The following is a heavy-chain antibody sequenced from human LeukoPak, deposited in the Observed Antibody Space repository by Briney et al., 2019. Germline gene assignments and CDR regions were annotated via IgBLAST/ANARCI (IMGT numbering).Heavy chain of an antibody. Sequence: KLGESLKISCKGSGYSFTSYWIGWVRPMPGKGLEWMGIIYPGDSDTRYSPSFQGQGTISADKPISTAYLQWSSLKASDTAMYYCASNYDSSGYIRSAEYFQHWGQGTLVTVSS. V-gene: IGHV5-51*01. D-gene: IGHD3-22*01. CDR1: GYSFTSYW. J-gene: IGHJ1*01. CDR2: IYPGDSDT. CDR3: ASNYDSSGYIRSAEYFQH.